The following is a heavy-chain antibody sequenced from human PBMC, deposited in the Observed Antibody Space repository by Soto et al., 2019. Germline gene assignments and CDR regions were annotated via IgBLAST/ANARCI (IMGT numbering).Heavy chain of an antibody. CDR3: ARNRYDGYDFDS. V-gene: IGHV4-4*02. CDR1: SGSISSSNW. J-gene: IGHJ4*02. CDR2: VAQNGYC. Sequence: QVQLQESGPGLMEPSGTLSLTCTVSSGSISSSNWWSWVRQPPGKGLEWIGEVAQNGYCHPPSSLKSRVTVSIDKSRNQFSLRLTSVTAADTAVYYCARNRYDGYDFDSWGQGTLVVVSP. D-gene: IGHD5-12*01.